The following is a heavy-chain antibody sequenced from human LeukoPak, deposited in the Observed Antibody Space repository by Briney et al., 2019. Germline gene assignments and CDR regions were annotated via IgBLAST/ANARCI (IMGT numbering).Heavy chain of an antibody. CDR2: MNPNSGNT. J-gene: IGHJ4*02. Sequence: ASVKVSCKASGYTFTSYDINWVRQATGQGLEWMGWMNPNSGNTGYAQKFQGRVTMTRNTSISTAYMELSSLRSEDTAVYYCATLPGIAVAGTDDYWGQGTLVTVSS. CDR3: ATLPGIAVAGTDDY. CDR1: GYTFTSYD. D-gene: IGHD6-19*01. V-gene: IGHV1-8*01.